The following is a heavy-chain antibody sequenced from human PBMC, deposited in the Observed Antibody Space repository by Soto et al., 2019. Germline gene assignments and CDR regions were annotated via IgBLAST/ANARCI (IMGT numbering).Heavy chain of an antibody. J-gene: IGHJ6*03. CDR1: GDSVSSNSAA. CDR2: TYYRSKWYN. Sequence: PSQTLSLTCAISGDSVSSNSAACNWIRQSPSRGLEWLGRTYYRSKWYNDYAVSVKSRITINPDTSKNQFSLQLNSVTPEDTAVYYCAREGRGQLVLGYYYYMDVWGKGTTVTVSS. V-gene: IGHV6-1*01. D-gene: IGHD6-13*01. CDR3: AREGRGQLVLGYYYYMDV.